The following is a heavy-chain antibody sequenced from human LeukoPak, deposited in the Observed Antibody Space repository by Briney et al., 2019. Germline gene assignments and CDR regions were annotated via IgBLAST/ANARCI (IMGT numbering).Heavy chain of an antibody. CDR3: ARGPDGYILDY. D-gene: IGHD5-24*01. J-gene: IGHJ4*02. V-gene: IGHV4-59*01. CDR1: GGSISSYY. Sequence: PSETLSLTCTVSGGSISSYYWSWIRQPPGKGLEWVGYIYYSGSTNYNPSLKSRVTISVDTSKNQFSLKLSSVTAADTAVYYCARGPDGYILDYWGQGTLVTVSS. CDR2: IYYSGST.